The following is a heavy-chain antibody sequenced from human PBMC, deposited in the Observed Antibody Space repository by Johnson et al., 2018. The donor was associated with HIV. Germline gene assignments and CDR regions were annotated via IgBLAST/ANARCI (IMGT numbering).Heavy chain of an antibody. Sequence: VQLVESGGGVVRPGGSLRLSCAASGFTFDDYGMSWVRQAPGKGLEWVSGINWNGGSTGYADSVKGRFTISRDNSKDTLYMEMNNLRLEDTAVYYCARGAAVSGALVDPFDIWGRGTMVTVSS. J-gene: IGHJ3*02. V-gene: IGHV3-20*04. CDR3: ARGAAVSGALVDPFDI. CDR2: INWNGGST. D-gene: IGHD7-27*01. CDR1: GFTFDDYG.